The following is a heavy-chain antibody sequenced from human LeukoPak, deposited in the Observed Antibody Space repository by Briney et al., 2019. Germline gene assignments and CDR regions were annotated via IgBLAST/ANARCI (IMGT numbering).Heavy chain of an antibody. CDR3: AKINRGQPGSGRSDY. CDR2: ISGSGGST. D-gene: IGHD3-10*01. CDR1: GFTFSSYA. V-gene: IGHV3-23*01. J-gene: IGHJ4*02. Sequence: GGSLRLSCAASGFTFSSYAMSWVRQAPGKGLEWVSAISGSGGSTYYADSVKGRFTISRDNSKNTLYLQMNSLRAEDTAVYYCAKINRGQPGSGRSDYWGQGTLVTVSS.